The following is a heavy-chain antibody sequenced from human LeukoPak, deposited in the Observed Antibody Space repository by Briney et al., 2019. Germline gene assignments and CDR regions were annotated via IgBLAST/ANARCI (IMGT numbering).Heavy chain of an antibody. Sequence: ASVKVSCNGSGSTFSNFDINWVRQATGQGLERMGWMNPNSGNTGYAQELQGRVTMTMNTSISTAYIELSSLRSEDTAVYYCARGPQWRGDYYYMDVWGTGTTVTVSS. V-gene: IGHV1-8*01. J-gene: IGHJ6*03. D-gene: IGHD6-19*01. CDR1: GSTFSNFD. CDR3: ARGPQWRGDYYYMDV. CDR2: MNPNSGNT.